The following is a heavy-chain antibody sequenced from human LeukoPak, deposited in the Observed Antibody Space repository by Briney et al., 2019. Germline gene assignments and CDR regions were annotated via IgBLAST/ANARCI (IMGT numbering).Heavy chain of an antibody. V-gene: IGHV1-2*02. Sequence: ASVKVSCKASGYTFTAYYMHWVRQAPGQGLEWMGWINPNSGGTNYAQKFQGRVTMTRDTSISTAYMALSSLRSDDTAVYFCARLPRGGDYGANWFAPGGQGPRVTVS. CDR1: GYTFTAYY. D-gene: IGHD4-17*01. J-gene: IGHJ5*02. CDR3: ARLPRGGDYGANWFAP. CDR2: INPNSGGT.